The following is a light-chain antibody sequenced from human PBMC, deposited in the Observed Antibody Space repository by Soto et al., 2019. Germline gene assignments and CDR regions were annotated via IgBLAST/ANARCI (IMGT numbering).Light chain of an antibody. CDR3: QLYGSSLP. CDR1: QSIRTTY. Sequence: EIVLTQSPGTLSLSPGERATLSCRTSQSIRTTYLAWYQQKPDQAPRLLIYGASSRATGIPDRFTGSKSGADFTLTISRLEPEDFAVYYCQLYGSSLPFGGGTTA. J-gene: IGKJ4*01. CDR2: GAS. V-gene: IGKV3-20*01.